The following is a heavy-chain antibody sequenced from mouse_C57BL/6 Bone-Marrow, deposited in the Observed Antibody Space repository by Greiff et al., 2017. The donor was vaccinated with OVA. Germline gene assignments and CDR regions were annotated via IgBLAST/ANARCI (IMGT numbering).Heavy chain of an antibody. CDR2: IDPANGTT. D-gene: IGHD2-4*01. V-gene: IGHV14-3*01. CDR3: ASSIYYDYDGY. Sequence: VQLQQSVAELVRPGASVKLSCTASGFHIKNTYLHWVKQRPEQGLEWIGRIDPANGTTKYAPKFQGKATITADTSSNTAYLQLSSLTSEDTAIYYCASSIYYDYDGYGGQGTTLTVSS. J-gene: IGHJ2*01. CDR1: GFHIKNTY.